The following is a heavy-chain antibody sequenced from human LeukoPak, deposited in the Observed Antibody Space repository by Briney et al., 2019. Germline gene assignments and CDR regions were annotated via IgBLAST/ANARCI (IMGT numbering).Heavy chain of an antibody. Sequence: GGSLRLSCAASGFTVSSNYMSWVRQAPGKGLEWVSVIYSGGSTYYADSVKGRFTISRDNSKNTLYLQMNSLRAEDTAVYYCARGSWGGYSGYDYWGQGTLVTVSS. CDR3: ARGSWGGYSGYDY. CDR2: IYSGGST. J-gene: IGHJ4*02. D-gene: IGHD5-12*01. V-gene: IGHV3-66*01. CDR1: GFTVSSNY.